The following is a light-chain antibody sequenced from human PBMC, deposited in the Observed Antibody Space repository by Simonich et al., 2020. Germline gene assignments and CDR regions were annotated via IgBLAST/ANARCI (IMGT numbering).Light chain of an antibody. CDR2: DVS. CDR1: SSDVGGYNY. V-gene: IGLV2-11*01. J-gene: IGLJ3*02. CDR3: CSYAGSYTWV. Sequence: QSALTQPRSVSGSPGQSVPISFTGTSSDVGGYNYVSWSQQHPGKAPKLMIYDVSKRPAGVHDRFSGSKSGNTASLTISGLQAEDEADYYCCSYAGSYTWVFGGGTKLTVL.